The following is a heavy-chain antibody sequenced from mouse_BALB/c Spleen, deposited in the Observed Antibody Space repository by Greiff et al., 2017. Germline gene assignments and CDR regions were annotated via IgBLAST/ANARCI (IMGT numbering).Heavy chain of an antibody. D-gene: IGHD2-4*01. CDR3: TRSFYDYGFDY. V-gene: IGHV1-5*01. CDR2: IYPGNSDT. J-gene: IGHJ2*01. Sequence: EVQLQQSGTVLARPGASVKMSCKASGYTFTSYWMHWVKQRPGQGLEWIGAIYPGNSDTSYNQKFKGKAKLTAVTSTSTAYMELSSLTNEDSAVYYCTRSFYDYGFDYWGQGTTLTVSS. CDR1: GYTFTSYW.